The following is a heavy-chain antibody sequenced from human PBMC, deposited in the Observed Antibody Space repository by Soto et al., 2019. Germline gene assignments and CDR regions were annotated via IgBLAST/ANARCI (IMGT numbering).Heavy chain of an antibody. V-gene: IGHV1-18*01. CDR3: ARAVPYYDILTGYPDY. CDR2: ISAYNGNT. CDR1: GYTFTSYG. J-gene: IGHJ4*02. Sequence: ASVKVSCKASGYTFTSYGISWVRQAPGQGLEWMGWISAYNGNTKNAQKFQGRVTMTRDTSTSTVYMELSSLRSEDTAVYYCARAVPYYDILTGYPDYWGQGTLVTVSS. D-gene: IGHD3-9*01.